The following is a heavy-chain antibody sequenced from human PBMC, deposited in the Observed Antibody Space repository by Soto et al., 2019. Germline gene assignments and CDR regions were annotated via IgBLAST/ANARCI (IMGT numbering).Heavy chain of an antibody. V-gene: IGHV4-34*01. J-gene: IGHJ6*03. CDR3: ARIWTKTDYYYYHMDV. Sequence: SETLSLTCAVYGGSFSGYYWSWIRQPPGKGLEWIGEINHSGSTNYNPSLKSRVTISVDTSKNQFSLKLSSVTAADTAVYYCARIWTKTDYYYYHMDVWGQGTSVTVSS. CDR2: INHSGST. CDR1: GGSFSGYY. D-gene: IGHD2-8*01.